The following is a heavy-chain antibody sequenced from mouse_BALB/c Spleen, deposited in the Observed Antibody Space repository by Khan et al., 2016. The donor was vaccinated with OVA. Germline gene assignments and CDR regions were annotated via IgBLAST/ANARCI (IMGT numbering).Heavy chain of an antibody. J-gene: IGHJ4*01. CDR2: INTNTGEP. D-gene: IGHD2-3*01. CDR1: GYTFTKNG. V-gene: IGHV9-3*02. CDR3: ARSRWLLPAMDY. Sequence: QIQLVQSGPELKKPGETVKISCKASGYTFTKNGMNWVKQAPGKGLKWMGWINTNTGEPTYAEEFKGRFAFSLETSASTAYLQINNLKNEDTVTFFGARSRWLLPAMDYWGQGTSVTVSS.